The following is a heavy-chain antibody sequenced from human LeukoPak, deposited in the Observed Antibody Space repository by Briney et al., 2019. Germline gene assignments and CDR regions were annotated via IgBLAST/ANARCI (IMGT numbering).Heavy chain of an antibody. Sequence: GGSLRLSCAASRFTFTNYSMNWVRQAPGKGLEWVSSISSLSNYIYYADSVKGRFTISRDNAKNSLYLQMNSLRAEDTAVYYCAREPPLYYDSSGGDPRPFDYWGQGTLVTVSS. CDR1: RFTFTNYS. D-gene: IGHD3-22*01. CDR2: ISSLSNYI. V-gene: IGHV3-21*01. CDR3: AREPPLYYDSSGGDPRPFDY. J-gene: IGHJ4*02.